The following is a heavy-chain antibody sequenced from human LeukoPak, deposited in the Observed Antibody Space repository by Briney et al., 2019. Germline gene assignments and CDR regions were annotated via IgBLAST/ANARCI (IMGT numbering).Heavy chain of an antibody. CDR3: ARVPPSAHQLLSSDY. V-gene: IGHV1-18*01. CDR1: GGTFSSYA. D-gene: IGHD2-2*01. Sequence: ASVKVSCKASGGTFSSYAISWVRQAPGQGLEWMSWISANNGETRYAQNFQGRVTMTTDTSTTTAYMELGSLRSDDTAVYYCARVPPSAHQLLSSDYWGQGTQVTVSS. CDR2: ISANNGET. J-gene: IGHJ4*02.